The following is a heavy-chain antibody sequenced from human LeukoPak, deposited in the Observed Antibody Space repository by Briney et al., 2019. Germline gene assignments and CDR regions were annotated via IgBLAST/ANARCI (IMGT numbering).Heavy chain of an antibody. CDR3: VKPGGGVRYYYYGMEV. CDR1: GFTFDDYA. D-gene: IGHD1-26*01. Sequence: GGSLRLSCAASGFTFDDYAMHWVRQAPGEGLQWVSLIGGDSGSTYYADSVKGRFTVSRDNSKNSLYLQMNSLRAEDTALYYCVKPGGGVRYYYYGMEVWGQGTTVTVSS. CDR2: IGGDSGST. V-gene: IGHV3-43*02. J-gene: IGHJ6*02.